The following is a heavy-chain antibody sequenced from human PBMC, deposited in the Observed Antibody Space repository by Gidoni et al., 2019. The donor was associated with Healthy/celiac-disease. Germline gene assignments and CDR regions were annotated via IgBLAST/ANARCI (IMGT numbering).Heavy chain of an antibody. CDR2: IWDDGIIK. Sequence: QVQLVESGGGVVQPGRSLRPSCAASGFTFSTYGMHWVRQAPGKGLEWVAVIWDDGIIKYYADSVKGRFTISRDNSKNTLYLQMNSLGAEDTAVYYCARDPHSGSSLIGGMDVWGQGTTVTVSS. J-gene: IGHJ6*02. D-gene: IGHD3-10*01. V-gene: IGHV3-33*01. CDR1: GFTFSTYG. CDR3: ARDPHSGSSLIGGMDV.